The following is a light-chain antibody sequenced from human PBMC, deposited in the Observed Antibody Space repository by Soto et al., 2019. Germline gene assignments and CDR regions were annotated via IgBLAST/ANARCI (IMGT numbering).Light chain of an antibody. CDR3: QQRSNWPRT. V-gene: IGKV3-11*01. CDR1: QSVSSY. J-gene: IGKJ2*01. CDR2: DAS. Sequence: EIVLTQSPATLSLSPGDRATLSCRASQSVSSYLAWYQQKPGQPPRLLIYDASNSATGIPARFSGSGSGTDFTLTISSLEPEDFAVYYCQQRSNWPRTFGPGTKVEIK.